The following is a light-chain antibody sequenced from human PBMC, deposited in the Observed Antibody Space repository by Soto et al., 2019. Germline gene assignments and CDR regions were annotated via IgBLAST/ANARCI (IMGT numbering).Light chain of an antibody. CDR1: SSDVGGYNY. Sequence: QSALAQPPSASGSPGQSVTISCTGTSSDVGGYNYVYWYQQRPGKAPKLMIYEVTKRPSGVPDRFSGSKSGNTASLTVSGLQAEDEADYYCSSYADSNSYVFGTGTKVTVL. J-gene: IGLJ1*01. CDR2: EVT. V-gene: IGLV2-8*01. CDR3: SSYADSNSYV.